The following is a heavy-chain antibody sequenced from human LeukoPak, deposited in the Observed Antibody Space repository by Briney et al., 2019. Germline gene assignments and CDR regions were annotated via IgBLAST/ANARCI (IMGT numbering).Heavy chain of an antibody. CDR3: AKKLAGDRFDY. V-gene: IGHV4-59*13. CDR1: GVSINAYY. Sequence: SETLSLTCTVSGVSINAYYWNWFRQPPGKRLEWIGYIYHTGSTNYNPSLKSRVTMSVDTSKNQFSLKLSSVTAADTAVYYCAKKLAGDRFDYWGQETLVTVSS. J-gene: IGHJ4*02. CDR2: IYHTGST. D-gene: IGHD7-27*01.